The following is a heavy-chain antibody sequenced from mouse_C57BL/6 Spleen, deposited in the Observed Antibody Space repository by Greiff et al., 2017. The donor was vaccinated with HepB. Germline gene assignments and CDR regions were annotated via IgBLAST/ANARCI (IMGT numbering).Heavy chain of an antibody. Sequence: EVKLMESGPELVKPGASVKISCKASGYSFTGYYMNWVKQSPEKSLEWIGEINPSTGGTTYNQKFKAKATLTVDKSSSTAYMQLKSLTSEDSAVYYCARTGSSPYAMDYWGQGTSVTVSS. J-gene: IGHJ4*01. V-gene: IGHV1-42*01. CDR1: GYSFTGYY. CDR3: ARTGSSPYAMDY. CDR2: INPSTGGT. D-gene: IGHD1-1*01.